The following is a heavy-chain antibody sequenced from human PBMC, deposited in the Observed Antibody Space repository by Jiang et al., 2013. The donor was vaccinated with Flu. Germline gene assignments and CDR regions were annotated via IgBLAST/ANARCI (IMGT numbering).Heavy chain of an antibody. CDR1: GGSISSSNW. Sequence: RGTLSLTCAVSGGSISSSNWWSWVRQPPGKGLEWIGEIYHSGSTNYNPSLKSRVTISVDKSKNQFSLKLSSVTAADTAVYYCARLVVPAAMNYYYYGMDVWGKGTTVTVSS. V-gene: IGHV4-4*03. CDR2: IYHSGST. CDR3: ARLVVPAAMNYYYYGMDV. D-gene: IGHD2-2*01. J-gene: IGHJ6*04.